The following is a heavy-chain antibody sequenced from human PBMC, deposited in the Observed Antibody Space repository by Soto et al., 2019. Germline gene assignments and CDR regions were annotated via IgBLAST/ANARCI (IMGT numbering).Heavy chain of an antibody. CDR1: GGSIGSSTHY. CDR3: DRNQPIKAEGTGFYYGMDV. J-gene: IGHJ6*02. CDR2: GYSSGST. V-gene: IGHV4-39*02. Sequence: SETLSLTCTVSGGSIGSSTHYWGWIRQPPGKGLEWIGSGYSSGSTYYNPSLKSRVTLSVDTSQSHFSLKLSSVTAADTAVYYCDRNQPIKAEGTGFYYGMDVWGQGTTVTVSS. D-gene: IGHD1-1*01.